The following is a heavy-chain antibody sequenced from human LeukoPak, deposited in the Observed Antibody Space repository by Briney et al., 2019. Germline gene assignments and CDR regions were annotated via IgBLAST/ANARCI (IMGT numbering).Heavy chain of an antibody. Sequence: PGGSLRLSCAASGFTFSSYAMSWVRQAPGKGLEWVSGINWNGGSTGYADSVKGRFTISRDNAKNSLYLQMNSLRAEDTALYYRARDELRYFDWLLLNPIFDYWGQGTLVTVSS. CDR2: INWNGGST. D-gene: IGHD3-9*01. CDR3: ARDELRYFDWLLLNPIFDY. J-gene: IGHJ4*02. V-gene: IGHV3-20*04. CDR1: GFTFSSYA.